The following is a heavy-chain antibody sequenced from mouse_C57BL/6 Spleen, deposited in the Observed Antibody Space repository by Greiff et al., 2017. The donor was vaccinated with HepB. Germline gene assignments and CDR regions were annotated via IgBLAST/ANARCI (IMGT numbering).Heavy chain of an antibody. CDR2: INYDGSST. V-gene: IGHV5-16*01. CDR1: GFTFSDYY. Sequence: EVKVVESEGGLVQPGRSMKLSCTASGFTFSDYYMAWVRQVPEKGLEWVANINYDGSSTYYLDSLKSRFIISRDNAKNILYLQMSSLKSEDTATYYCARDRTGTNWYFDVWGTGTTVTVSS. D-gene: IGHD3-1*01. J-gene: IGHJ1*03. CDR3: ARDRTGTNWYFDV.